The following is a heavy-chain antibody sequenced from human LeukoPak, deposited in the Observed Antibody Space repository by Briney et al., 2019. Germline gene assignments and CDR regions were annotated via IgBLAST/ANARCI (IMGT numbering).Heavy chain of an antibody. J-gene: IGHJ6*02. CDR2: INHSGST. V-gene: IGHV4-34*01. CDR3: ARVTRSGSYYYYYGMDV. D-gene: IGHD1-26*01. Sequence: PSETLSLTCAVYGGSFSGYYWSWIRQPPGKGLEWIGEINHSGSTNYNPSLKSRVTISVDTSKNQFSLKLSSVTAADTAVYYCARVTRSGSYYYYYGMDVWGQGTTVTVSS. CDR1: GGSFSGYY.